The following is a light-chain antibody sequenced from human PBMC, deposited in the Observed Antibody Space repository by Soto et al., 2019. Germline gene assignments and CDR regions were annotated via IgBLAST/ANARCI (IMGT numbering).Light chain of an antibody. Sequence: TQSPATLPVAPGERVTFSCRASQGVSRKLAWYQQKPGQSPRLAIYHASTRATGIPARFSGSGSGTDFTLTISSLEPEDFAVYYCQQRSNWPPTFGQGTKVDIK. CDR2: HAS. J-gene: IGKJ1*01. CDR3: QQRSNWPPT. CDR1: QGVSRK. V-gene: IGKV3-11*01.